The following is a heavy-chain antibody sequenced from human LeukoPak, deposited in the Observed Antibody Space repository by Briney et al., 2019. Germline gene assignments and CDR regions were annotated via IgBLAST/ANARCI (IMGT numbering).Heavy chain of an antibody. V-gene: IGHV1-18*01. D-gene: IGHD3-10*01. CDR3: ARDYFGSGSYYMRDY. CDR2: ISAYNGNT. J-gene: IGHJ4*02. Sequence: GASVKVSCKASGYTFTSYGTSWVRQAPGQGLEWMGWISAYNGNTNYAQNLQGRVTMTTDTSTSTAYMELRSLRSDDTAVYYCARDYFGSGSYYMRDYWGQGTLVTVSS. CDR1: GYTFTSYG.